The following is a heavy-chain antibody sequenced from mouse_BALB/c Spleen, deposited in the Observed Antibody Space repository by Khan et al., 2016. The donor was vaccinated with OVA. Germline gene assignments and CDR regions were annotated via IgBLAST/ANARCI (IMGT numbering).Heavy chain of an antibody. CDR3: TRSGYANPFAY. V-gene: IGHV1S81*02. Sequence: QVQLKQSGAELVKPGASVKLSCKVSGYTFSSYYMYWVKQRPGQGLEWIGGINPSNGGTNFNEKLKTKATLTVDKSSTTAYMHLSSLTSEDSAVYYCTRSGYANPFAYWGQGTLVTVSA. CDR1: GYTFSSYY. J-gene: IGHJ3*01. D-gene: IGHD2-10*02. CDR2: INPSNGGT.